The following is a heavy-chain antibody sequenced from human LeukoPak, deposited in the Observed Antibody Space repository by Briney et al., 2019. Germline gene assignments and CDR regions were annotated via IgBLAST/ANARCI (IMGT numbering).Heavy chain of an antibody. Sequence: GGSLRLSCAASGFTFSRYTMNWVRQAPGKGLEWVSSISTSSIYIYYADSVKGRLTISRDNAKNSLYLQMNSLRAEDTAVYYCARRAGDYSHPYDYWGQGTLVTVSS. CDR1: GFTFSRYT. J-gene: IGHJ4*02. CDR2: ISTSSIYI. V-gene: IGHV3-21*04. D-gene: IGHD3-22*01. CDR3: ARRAGDYSHPYDY.